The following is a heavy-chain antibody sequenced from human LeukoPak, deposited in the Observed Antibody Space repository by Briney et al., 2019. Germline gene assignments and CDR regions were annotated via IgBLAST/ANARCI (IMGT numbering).Heavy chain of an antibody. J-gene: IGHJ5*02. Sequence: ASVKVSCKASGYMFTSYYMHWVRQAPGQGLEWMGIINPGGGSISYAQKFQDRVTMTRDTSTSTVYMELSSLRSEDTAVYYCAKDLRWDHAGFDPWGQGTLVIVSS. CDR1: GYMFTSYY. CDR2: INPGGGSI. V-gene: IGHV1-46*01. CDR3: AKDLRWDHAGFDP. D-gene: IGHD4-23*01.